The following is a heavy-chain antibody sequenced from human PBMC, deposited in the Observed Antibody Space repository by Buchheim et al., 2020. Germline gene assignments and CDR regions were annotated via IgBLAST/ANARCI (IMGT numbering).Heavy chain of an antibody. Sequence: QVQLVESGGGLVKPGGSLRLSCAASGFIFSDHYMTWIRQAPGKGLEWISYIGSGGSFITYADSVKDRFTISRDNARNLLYLQMYNLRAEDTAVYYCARDSGYGGNSKTFDFWGQGAL. CDR2: IGSGGSFI. V-gene: IGHV3-11*06. D-gene: IGHD4-23*01. CDR1: GFIFSDHY. CDR3: ARDSGYGGNSKTFDF. J-gene: IGHJ4*02.